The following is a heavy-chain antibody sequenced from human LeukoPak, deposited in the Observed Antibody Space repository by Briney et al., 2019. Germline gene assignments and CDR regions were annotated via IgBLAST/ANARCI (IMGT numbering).Heavy chain of an antibody. J-gene: IGHJ4*02. D-gene: IGHD2-15*01. V-gene: IGHV3-11*04. CDR2: IGSTM. CDR3: ARDYTYCSGSRCYDRFDY. Sequence: GGSLRLSCVASGFSFSDYYMSWIRQAPGKGLEWVSYIGSTMYYADSVKGRFTISRDNAKNSLYLQMNSLRAEDTAVYYCARDYTYCSGSRCYDRFDYWGQGIRVAVSS. CDR1: GFSFSDYY.